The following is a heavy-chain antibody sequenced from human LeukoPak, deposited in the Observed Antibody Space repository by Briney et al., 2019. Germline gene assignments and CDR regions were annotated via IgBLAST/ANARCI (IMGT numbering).Heavy chain of an antibody. CDR2: INHSGST. Sequence: PSETLSLTCAVYGGSFSGYYWSWIRQPPGKGLEWIGEINHSGSTNYNPSLKSRVTISVDTSKNQFSLKLSSVTAADTAVYYCARGHAASGSYYSLYYYYYYMDVWGKGTTVTVSS. D-gene: IGHD1-26*01. CDR3: ARGHAASGSYYSLYYYYYYMDV. J-gene: IGHJ6*03. V-gene: IGHV4-34*01. CDR1: GGSFSGYY.